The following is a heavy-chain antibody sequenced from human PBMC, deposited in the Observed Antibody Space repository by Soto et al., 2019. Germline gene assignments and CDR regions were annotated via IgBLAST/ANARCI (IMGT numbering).Heavy chain of an antibody. CDR1: GFPFSHSA. CDR2: ISGSGASA. D-gene: IGHD6-19*01. CDR3: GRERRGWGWYVCNF. V-gene: IGHV3-23*01. J-gene: IGHJ4*02. Sequence: GGSLRLSCTASGFPFSHSAMSWVRQGPGKRLEWVADISGSGASARYADSVRGRFTMSRDNSRDTLYLQMNSLRVDDTAVYYCGRERRGWGWYVCNFWGQGALVTVSS.